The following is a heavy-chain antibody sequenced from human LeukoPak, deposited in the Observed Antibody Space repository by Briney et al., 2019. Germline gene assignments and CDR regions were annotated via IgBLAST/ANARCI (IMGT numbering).Heavy chain of an antibody. Sequence: GGSLRLSCAASGFTFSSYSMNWVSQAPGKGLEWVSSISSSSSYIYYADSVKGRFTISRDNAKNSLYLQMNSLRAEDTAVYYCARALVGATPYYFDYWGQGTLVTVSS. CDR3: ARALVGATPYYFDY. CDR1: GFTFSSYS. D-gene: IGHD1-26*01. V-gene: IGHV3-21*01. CDR2: ISSSSSYI. J-gene: IGHJ4*02.